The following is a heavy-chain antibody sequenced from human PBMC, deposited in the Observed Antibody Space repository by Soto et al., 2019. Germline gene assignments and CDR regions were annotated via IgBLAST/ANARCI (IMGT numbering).Heavy chain of an antibody. Sequence: GGSLRLSCAASGFTFSSYGMHWFRQAPGKGLEWVAVIWYDGSNKYYADSVKGRFTISRDNSKNTLYLQMNSLRAEDTAVYYCARDPALLWFGESPPDYWGQRTLVTVSS. CDR1: GFTFSSYG. CDR2: IWYDGSNK. CDR3: ARDPALLWFGESPPDY. V-gene: IGHV3-33*01. J-gene: IGHJ4*02. D-gene: IGHD3-10*01.